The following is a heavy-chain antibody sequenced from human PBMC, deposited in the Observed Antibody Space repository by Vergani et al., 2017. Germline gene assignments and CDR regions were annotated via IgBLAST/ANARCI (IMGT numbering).Heavy chain of an antibody. V-gene: IGHV3-30*01. CDR1: GFTFGSYA. CDR2: ISYDGSNK. CDR3: ARAEDAGEN. J-gene: IGHJ3*02. Sequence: QVQLVESGGGVVQPGRSLRLSCAASGFTFGSYAMHWVRQAPGKGLAWVAVISYDGSNKYYADSVTGRFTISKDNSKNTLYLQMNSLRAEDTAVYYCARAEDAGENGGQGTMVTVSS.